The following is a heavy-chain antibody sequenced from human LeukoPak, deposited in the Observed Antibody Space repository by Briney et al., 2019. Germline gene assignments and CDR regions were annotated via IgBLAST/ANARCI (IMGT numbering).Heavy chain of an antibody. CDR1: GFTFDDYA. CDR2: ISWNSGSI. J-gene: IGHJ4*02. V-gene: IGHV3-9*03. CDR3: AKALGGGFRFPVDY. D-gene: IGHD3-16*01. Sequence: GRSLRLSCAASGFTFDDYAMHWVRQAPGKGLGWVSGISWNSGSIGYADSVKGRFTISRDNAKNSLYLQMNSLRAEDMALYYCAKALGGGFRFPVDYWGQGTLVTVSS.